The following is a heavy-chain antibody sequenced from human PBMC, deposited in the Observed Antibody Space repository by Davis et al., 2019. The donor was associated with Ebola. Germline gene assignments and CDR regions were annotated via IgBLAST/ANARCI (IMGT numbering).Heavy chain of an antibody. J-gene: IGHJ4*02. CDR2: ISGNGDRT. CDR1: GFTFSTYA. D-gene: IGHD3-3*01. V-gene: IGHV3-23*01. CDR3: AKIFFGTRAIDYGDY. Sequence: GESLKISCTTSGFTFSTYALSWVRQAPGKGLEWVASISGNGDRTVYADSVKGRFTISRDKSKNTLYLQMNSLRVEDTAIYYCAKIFFGTRAIDYGDYWGQGTLVTVSS.